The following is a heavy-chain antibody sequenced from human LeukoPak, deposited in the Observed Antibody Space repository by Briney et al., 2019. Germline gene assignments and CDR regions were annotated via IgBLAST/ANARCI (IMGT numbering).Heavy chain of an antibody. D-gene: IGHD5-24*01. Sequence: SETLTLTCTVSGGSISNAAYYWSWIRQHPGKGLEWIGYIYYSGSTYYNPSLKSLVTISVDTSKNQFSLELNSVTAADMAVYYCARVEAATTNPRFDYWGQGTLVTVSS. V-gene: IGHV4-31*01. J-gene: IGHJ4*02. CDR3: ARVEAATTNPRFDY. CDR1: GGSISNAAYY. CDR2: IYYSGST.